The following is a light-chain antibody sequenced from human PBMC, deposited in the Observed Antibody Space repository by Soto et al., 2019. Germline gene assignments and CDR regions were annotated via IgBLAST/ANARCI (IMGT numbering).Light chain of an antibody. CDR2: AAS. J-gene: IGKJ3*01. CDR1: QSISSY. Sequence: DIQMTQSPSSLSASVGDRVTITCRASQSISSYLNWYQQKPGKAPKLLIYAASSLQSGVPSRFSGSGSGTDFTLTISSLQPEDFATYYCQQSYSTPHTFGPETKVDIK. CDR3: QQSYSTPHT. V-gene: IGKV1-39*01.